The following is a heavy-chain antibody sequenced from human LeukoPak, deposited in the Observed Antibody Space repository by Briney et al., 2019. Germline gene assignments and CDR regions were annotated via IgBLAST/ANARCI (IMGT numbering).Heavy chain of an antibody. D-gene: IGHD3-16*01. CDR1: GIIITSYW. Sequence: GGSLRLSCAASGIIITSYWMSWVRQTPGKGLEWVANIKQDGSEKNYVDSVKGRFTIFRDNARNSLYLQMNSLRAEDTAVYYCASHSYGYNHWGQGTLVIVSS. CDR2: IKQDGSEK. V-gene: IGHV3-7*01. CDR3: ASHSYGYNH. J-gene: IGHJ5*02.